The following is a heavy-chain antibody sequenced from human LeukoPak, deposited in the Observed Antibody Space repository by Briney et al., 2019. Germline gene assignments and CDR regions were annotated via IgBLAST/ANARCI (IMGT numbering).Heavy chain of an antibody. Sequence: NPSETLSLTCTVSGGSISNYYWSWIRQPPGKGLEWIGYIYYSGSTNYNPSLKSRVTISVDTSKNQFSLKLSSVTAADTAVYYCARVQILWFGELNSWFDPWGQGTLVTVSS. CDR1: GGSISNYY. J-gene: IGHJ5*02. V-gene: IGHV4-59*01. D-gene: IGHD3-10*01. CDR3: ARVQILWFGELNSWFDP. CDR2: IYYSGST.